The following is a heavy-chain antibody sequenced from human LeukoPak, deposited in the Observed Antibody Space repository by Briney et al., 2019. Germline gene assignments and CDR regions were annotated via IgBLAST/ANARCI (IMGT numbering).Heavy chain of an antibody. CDR2: IYYTGAT. D-gene: IGHD6-19*01. V-gene: IGHV4-59*08. CDR1: GGSISSYY. J-gene: IGHJ4*02. CDR3: ARYGGSGWVIDN. Sequence: NPSETLSLTCTVSGGSISSYYWTWIRQPPGKGLEWIGYIYYTGATSYNPSLKSRVTISVDTSKKQFSPKLTSVTAADTAVYYCARYGGSGWVIDNWGQGTLVTVSS.